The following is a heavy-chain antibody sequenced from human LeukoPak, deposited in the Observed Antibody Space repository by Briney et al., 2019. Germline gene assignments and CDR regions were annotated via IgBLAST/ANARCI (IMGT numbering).Heavy chain of an antibody. V-gene: IGHV4-39*07. J-gene: IGHJ5*02. CDR3: ARGPGITGTTDWFDP. Sequence: SETLSLTCTVSGGSISSSSYYWGWIRQPPGKGLEWIGSIYYSGSNYYNPSLKSRVTISVDTSKNQFSLKLSSVTAADTAVYYCARGPGITGTTDWFDPWAREPWSPSPQ. D-gene: IGHD1-7*01. CDR2: IYYSGSN. CDR1: GGSISSSSYY.